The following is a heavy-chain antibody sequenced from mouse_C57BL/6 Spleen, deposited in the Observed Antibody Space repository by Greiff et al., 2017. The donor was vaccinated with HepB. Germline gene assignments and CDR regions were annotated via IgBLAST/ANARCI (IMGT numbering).Heavy chain of an antibody. CDR3: ARSGFMGAMDY. D-gene: IGHD1-1*01. CDR1: GYTFTDYN. Sequence: EVKLMESGPELVKPGASVKMSCKASGYTFTDYNMHWVKQSHGKSLEWIGYINPNNGGSSYNQKFKGKATLTVNKYSSTDYMELRSLTSEDSAVYYGARSGFMGAMDYWGQGASVTVSS. CDR2: INPNNGGS. V-gene: IGHV1-22*01. J-gene: IGHJ4*01.